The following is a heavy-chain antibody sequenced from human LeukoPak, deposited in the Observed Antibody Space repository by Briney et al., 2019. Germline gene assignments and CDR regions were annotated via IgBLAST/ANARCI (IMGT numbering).Heavy chain of an antibody. Sequence: GASVKVSCKASGYTFTGYYMHWVRQAPGKGLEWMGGFDPEDGETIYAQKFQGRVTMTEDTSTDTAYMELSSLRSEDTAVYYCATKWELPAFDYWGQGTLVTVSS. D-gene: IGHD1-26*01. J-gene: IGHJ4*02. CDR2: FDPEDGET. CDR1: GYTFTGYY. V-gene: IGHV1-24*01. CDR3: ATKWELPAFDY.